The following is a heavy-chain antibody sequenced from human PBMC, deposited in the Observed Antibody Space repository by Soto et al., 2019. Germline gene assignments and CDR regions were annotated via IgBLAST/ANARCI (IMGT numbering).Heavy chain of an antibody. V-gene: IGHV4-34*01. J-gene: IGHJ4*02. Sequence: PSETLSLTCAVYGGSFSGYYWSWIRQPPGKGLEWIGEINHSGSTNYNPSLKSRVTISVDTSKNQFSLKLSSVTAADTAVYYCARGPVCSGYRTWGQGTLVTVSS. D-gene: IGHD3-3*01. CDR2: INHSGST. CDR1: GGSFSGYY. CDR3: ARGPVCSGYRT.